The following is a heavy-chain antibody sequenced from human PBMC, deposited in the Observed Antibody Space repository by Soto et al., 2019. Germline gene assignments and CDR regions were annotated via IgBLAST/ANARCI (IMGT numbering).Heavy chain of an antibody. Sequence: GGSLRLSCTASGFSVSDYSVNWVRQAPGKGLEWISYISSTGDLILYADSVKGRFTIARDIAKNSLYLQMDTLRDEDSAVYYCATWAIAVGGEGFWGPGTLVTVSS. D-gene: IGHD2-21*01. CDR3: ATWAIAVGGEGF. CDR2: ISSTGDLI. CDR1: GFSVSDYS. V-gene: IGHV3-48*02. J-gene: IGHJ4*02.